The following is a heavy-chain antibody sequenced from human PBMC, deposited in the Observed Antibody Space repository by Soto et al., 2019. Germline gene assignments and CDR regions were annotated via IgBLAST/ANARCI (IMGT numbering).Heavy chain of an antibody. Sequence: SETLSLTCAVSGYSINSGYYWGWIRQPPGKGLEWIGSVFHSGTTYYNPSLKSRVTISVDTSKNQFSLTLDSVTAADTAVYYCARDTTYMVVPYYHYGMDVWGQGTTVTVSS. J-gene: IGHJ6*02. CDR2: VFHSGTT. CDR3: ARDTTYMVVPYYHYGMDV. CDR1: GYSINSGYY. V-gene: IGHV4-38-2*02. D-gene: IGHD2-21*01.